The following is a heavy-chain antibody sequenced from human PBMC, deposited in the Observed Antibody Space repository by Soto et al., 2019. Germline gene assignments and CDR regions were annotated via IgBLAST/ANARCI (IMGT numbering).Heavy chain of an antibody. CDR2: IIPIFGTA. CDR3: ARDFTRSGIVATTKQPVGSYDYYYYYGMDV. D-gene: IGHD5-12*01. Sequence: GASVKVSCKASGGTFSSYAISWVRQAPGQGLEWMGGIIPIFGTANYAQKFQGRVTITADESTSAAYMELSSLRSEDTAVYYCARDFTRSGIVATTKQPVGSYDYYYYYGMDVWGQGTTVTVSS. CDR1: GGTFSSYA. J-gene: IGHJ6*02. V-gene: IGHV1-69*13.